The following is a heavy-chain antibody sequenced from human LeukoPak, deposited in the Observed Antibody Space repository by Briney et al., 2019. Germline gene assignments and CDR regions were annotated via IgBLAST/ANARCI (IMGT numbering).Heavy chain of an antibody. CDR1: GFTFSSCA. J-gene: IGHJ4*02. D-gene: IGHD2-2*01. Sequence: GGSLRLSCAASGFTFSSCAMSWVRQAPGKGLEWVSGISGSGGSTYYADSVKGRFTISRDNSKDTLYLRVNSLRAEDTAVYYCAKGYCTSTSCYRLENWGQGALVTVSS. V-gene: IGHV3-23*01. CDR3: AKGYCTSTSCYRLEN. CDR2: ISGSGGST.